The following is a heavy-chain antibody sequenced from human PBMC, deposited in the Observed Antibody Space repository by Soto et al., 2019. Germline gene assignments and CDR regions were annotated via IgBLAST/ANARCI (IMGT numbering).Heavy chain of an antibody. D-gene: IGHD3-22*01. V-gene: IGHV4-34*01. CDR1: GGSFSGYY. Sequence: TLSLTCAVYGGSFSGYYWSWIRQPPGKGLEWIGEINHSGSTNYNPSLKSRVTISVDTSKNQFSLKLSSVTAADTAVYYCARSRYYYDSSGYWPLTYYYYGMDVWGQGTTVTVSS. CDR3: ARSRYYYDSSGYWPLTYYYYGMDV. J-gene: IGHJ6*02. CDR2: INHSGST.